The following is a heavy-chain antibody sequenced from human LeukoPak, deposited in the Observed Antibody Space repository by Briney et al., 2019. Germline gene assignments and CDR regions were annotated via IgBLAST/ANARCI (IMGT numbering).Heavy chain of an antibody. D-gene: IGHD3-10*01. CDR2: VHTSRGT. CDR3: AKGGESSLPFDY. CDR1: GGSISSGSYY. V-gene: IGHV4-61*02. J-gene: IGHJ4*02. Sequence: SETLSLTCTVSGGSISSGSYYWSWIRQPAGKEPEWIGRVHTSRGTNYNSSLKSRLTMSVDTSKNQFSLHLASVTAADTAVYYCAKGGESSLPFDYWGQGTLVTVSS.